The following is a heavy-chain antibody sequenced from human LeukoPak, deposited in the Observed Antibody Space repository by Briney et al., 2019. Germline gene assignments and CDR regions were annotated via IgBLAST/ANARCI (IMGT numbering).Heavy chain of an antibody. V-gene: IGHV3-7*01. CDR2: INQDGSEK. Sequence: PGGSLRLSCAASGFTFRHYWMSWVRQAPGKGLEWVANINQDGSEKYYVDSVKGRFTISRDNPPNPLSLPICPPRAQDTALYYCATGGARYSYSDSWGPGNPVPVSS. CDR3: ATGGARYSYSDS. CDR1: GFTFRHYW. J-gene: IGHJ4*03. D-gene: IGHD2-15*01.